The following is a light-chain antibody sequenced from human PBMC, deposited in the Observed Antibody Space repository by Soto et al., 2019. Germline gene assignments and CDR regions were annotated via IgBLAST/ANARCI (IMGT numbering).Light chain of an antibody. CDR2: DTS. J-gene: IGKJ3*01. CDR1: QSVSSY. CDR3: QQRTNWPRSFT. Sequence: EIVLTQSPATMSLSPGERATLSCRASQSVSSYLAWYQQKPGQAPRLLIYDTSKRATGIPARFSGSGSGTDFTLTISSLEPEDFAVYYCQQRTNWPRSFTFGPGTKVDIK. V-gene: IGKV3-11*01.